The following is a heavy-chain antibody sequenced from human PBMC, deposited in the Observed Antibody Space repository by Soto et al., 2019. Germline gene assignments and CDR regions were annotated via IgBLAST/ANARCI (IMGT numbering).Heavy chain of an antibody. CDR1: GFTFDDYA. Sequence: EVQLVESGGGLVQPGRSLRLSCAASGFTFDDYAMRWVRQAPGKGLEWVSGISWNSGSIGYADSVKGRFTISRDNAKNSLYLQMNSLRAEDTALYYCAKDALPYYYDSSGPYYFDYWGQGTLVTVSS. V-gene: IGHV3-9*01. J-gene: IGHJ4*02. D-gene: IGHD3-22*01. CDR3: AKDALPYYYDSSGPYYFDY. CDR2: ISWNSGSI.